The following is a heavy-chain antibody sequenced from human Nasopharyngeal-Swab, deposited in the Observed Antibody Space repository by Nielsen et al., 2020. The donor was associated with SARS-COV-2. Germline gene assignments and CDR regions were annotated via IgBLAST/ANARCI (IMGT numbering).Heavy chain of an antibody. V-gene: IGHV4-34*01. Sequence: SETLSLTCAVYGGSFSVYYWTWIRQSPGKGLEWIGEINQSGSTKYNPSLKSRLTISVEVSKNQFSLRLTSLTAADTAVYYCARGKWVRSPPDHFYDGMDVGGQGTTVTVSS. J-gene: IGHJ6*02. CDR2: INQSGST. D-gene: IGHD5-12*01. CDR1: GGSFSVYY. CDR3: ARGKWVRSPPDHFYDGMDV.